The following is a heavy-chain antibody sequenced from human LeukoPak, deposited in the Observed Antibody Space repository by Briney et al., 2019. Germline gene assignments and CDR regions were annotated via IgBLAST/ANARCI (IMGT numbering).Heavy chain of an antibody. Sequence: GGSLRLSCAASGFTFSSYSMNWVRQAPGKGLEWVSYISSSSSTIYYADSVKGRFTISRDNAKNSLYLQMNSLRAEDTAVYYCARETRLWGGDSPGAFDIWGQGTMVTVSS. J-gene: IGHJ3*02. V-gene: IGHV3-48*04. D-gene: IGHD2-21*02. CDR2: ISSSSSTI. CDR1: GFTFSSYS. CDR3: ARETRLWGGDSPGAFDI.